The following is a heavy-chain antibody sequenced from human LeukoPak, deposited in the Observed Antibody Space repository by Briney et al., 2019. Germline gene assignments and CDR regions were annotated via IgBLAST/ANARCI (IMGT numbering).Heavy chain of an antibody. D-gene: IGHD3-22*01. V-gene: IGHV3-7*03. CDR3: AKADDSSGYYYLIDY. CDR2: INQDGSDK. Sequence: GGSLRLSCAASGFSFSTYWMIWVRQAPGKGLEWVANINQDGSDKHYGDSVRGRFTISRNNARNSLYLQMNSLRAEDTAVYYCAKADDSSGYYYLIDYWGQGTLVTVSS. J-gene: IGHJ4*02. CDR1: GFSFSTYW.